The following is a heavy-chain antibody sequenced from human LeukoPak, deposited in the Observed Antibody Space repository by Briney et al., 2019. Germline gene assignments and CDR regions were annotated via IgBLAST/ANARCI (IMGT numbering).Heavy chain of an antibody. Sequence: SETLSLACTVSGGSISSSGYYWGWIRQPPGKGLEWIASIYYSGSTYYNPSLKSRVTISVDTSKNQLSLKLSSLTAADTAVYYCARHEYSGSYYGLSWFDPWGQGTLVTVSS. D-gene: IGHD1-26*01. CDR1: GGSISSSGYY. CDR3: ARHEYSGSYYGLSWFDP. J-gene: IGHJ5*02. CDR2: IYYSGST. V-gene: IGHV4-39*01.